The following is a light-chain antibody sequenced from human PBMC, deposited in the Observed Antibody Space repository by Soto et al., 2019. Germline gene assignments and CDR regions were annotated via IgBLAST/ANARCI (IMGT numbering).Light chain of an antibody. J-gene: IGLJ2*01. CDR1: TSDVGGYSY. CDR3: ASFTRSVTVV. CDR2: DVN. V-gene: IGLV2-14*03. Sequence: QSALTQPASVSGSPGQWITISCAGTTSDVGGYSYVSWYQQHPGKVTRLIISDVNKRPSGVSDRFSGSKSGNTASVSIAGLQAEDEADYYCASFTRSVTVVFGGGTKLTVL.